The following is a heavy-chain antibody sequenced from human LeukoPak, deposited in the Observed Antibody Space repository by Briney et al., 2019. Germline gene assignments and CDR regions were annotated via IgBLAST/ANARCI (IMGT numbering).Heavy chain of an antibody. Sequence: SETLSLTSTVSGGSISSGTYYWSWIRQPAGKGLEWIGRIYTSGSTNYNPSLKSRVTITVDTSKNQFPLKLSSVDAADTAVYYCARGGGVYYSFDYWGQGTLVTVSS. V-gene: IGHV4-61*02. CDR2: IYTSGST. J-gene: IGHJ4*02. CDR1: GGSISSGTYY. CDR3: ARGGGVYYSFDY. D-gene: IGHD3-16*01.